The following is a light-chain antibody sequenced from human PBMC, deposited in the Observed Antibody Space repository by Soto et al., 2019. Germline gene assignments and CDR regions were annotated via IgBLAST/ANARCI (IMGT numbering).Light chain of an antibody. CDR3: NSRTSSHTGV. V-gene: IGLV2-14*01. J-gene: IGLJ3*02. CDR2: EVS. CDR1: SSDVGGYNY. Sequence: QSVLTQPASVSGSPGQSITISCTGTSSDVGGYNYVSWFQQHPGTAPKLLIYEVSNRPSGVSNRFSGSKSGNTASLTISGLQAEDEADYYCNSRTSSHTGVFGGGTKLTVL.